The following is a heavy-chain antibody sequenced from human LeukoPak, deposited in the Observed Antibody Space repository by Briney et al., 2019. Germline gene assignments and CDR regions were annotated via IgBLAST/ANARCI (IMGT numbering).Heavy chain of an antibody. CDR2: FDIEVGET. V-gene: IGHV1-24*01. D-gene: IGHD5-12*01. CDR3: ARMVLVATEAQTDY. CDR1: GETLHKLS. Sequence: ASVKVSCKVFGETLHKLSMHWVRQAPGKGLEWVGGFDIEVGETIYAQKFQGRVTITADESTSTAYMELSSLRSEDTAVYYCARMVLVATEAQTDYWGQGTLVTVSS. J-gene: IGHJ4*02.